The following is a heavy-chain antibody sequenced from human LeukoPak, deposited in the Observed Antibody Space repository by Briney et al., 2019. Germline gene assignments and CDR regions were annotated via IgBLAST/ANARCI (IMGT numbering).Heavy chain of an antibody. V-gene: IGHV4-4*07. Sequence: ASETLSLTCTVSGGSISSYYWSWIRQPAGKGLEWIGRIYTSGSINYNPSLKSRVTISVDTSKNHFSLKLSSVTAADTAVYYCAREDIVVVPAAFPYWYFDLWGRGTLVTVSS. J-gene: IGHJ2*01. CDR3: AREDIVVVPAAFPYWYFDL. D-gene: IGHD2-2*01. CDR2: IYTSGSI. CDR1: GGSISSYY.